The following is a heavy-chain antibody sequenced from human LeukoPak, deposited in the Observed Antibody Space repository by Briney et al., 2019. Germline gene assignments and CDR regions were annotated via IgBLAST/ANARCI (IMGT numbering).Heavy chain of an antibody. J-gene: IGHJ6*03. D-gene: IGHD5-18*01. V-gene: IGHV1-8*03. CDR1: GYTFTSYD. CDR2: MNPNSGNT. Sequence: ASVKVSCKASGYTFTSYDINWVRQATGQGLEWMGWMNPNSGNTGYAQKFQGRVTITRNTSISTAYMELSSLRSEDTAVYYCARVIEGGYRYGSYYYYMDVWGKGTTVTISS. CDR3: ARVIEGGYRYGSYYYYMDV.